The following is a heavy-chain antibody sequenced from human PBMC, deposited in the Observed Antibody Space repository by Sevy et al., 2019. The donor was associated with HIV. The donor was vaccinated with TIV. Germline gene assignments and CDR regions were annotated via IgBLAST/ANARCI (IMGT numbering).Heavy chain of an antibody. CDR3: AQETFGRFDS. V-gene: IGHV3-7*01. CDR1: GFSFSAYW. CDR2: IKPDGSDK. J-gene: IGHJ4*02. D-gene: IGHD1-26*01. Sequence: GGSLRLSCAASGFSFSAYWMNLVRQAPGKGLEWVANIKPDGSDKHYVDSAEGRFTISRDNAKNSLYLQMISLRVEDTGMYYWAQETFGRFDSWGQGTLVTVSS.